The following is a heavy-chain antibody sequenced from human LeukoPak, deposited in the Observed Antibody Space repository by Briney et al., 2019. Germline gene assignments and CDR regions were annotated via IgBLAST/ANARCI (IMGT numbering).Heavy chain of an antibody. CDR2: ISWNSGSI. CDR3: AKASSSWYGGWFDP. J-gene: IGHJ5*02. Sequence: GGSLRLSCAASGFTFDDYAMHWVRQAPGKGLEWVSGISWNSGSIGYADSVKGRFTISRDNAKNSLYLQMNSLRAEDMALYYCAKASSSWYGGWFDPWGQGTLVTVSS. V-gene: IGHV3-9*03. CDR1: GFTFDDYA. D-gene: IGHD6-13*01.